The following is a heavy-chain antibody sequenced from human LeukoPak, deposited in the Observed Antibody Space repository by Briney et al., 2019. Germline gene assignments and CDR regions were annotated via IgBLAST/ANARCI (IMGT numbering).Heavy chain of an antibody. Sequence: SGTLSLTCTVSGGSISSYYWSWIRQPPGKGLEWIGYIYYSGSTNYNPSLKSRVTISVDTSKNQFSLKLSSVTAADTAVYYCARRGPLYSGSFALYHYYYMDVWGKGTTVTVSS. V-gene: IGHV4-59*01. CDR1: GGSISSYY. D-gene: IGHD1-26*01. J-gene: IGHJ6*03. CDR2: IYYSGST. CDR3: ARRGPLYSGSFALYHYYYMDV.